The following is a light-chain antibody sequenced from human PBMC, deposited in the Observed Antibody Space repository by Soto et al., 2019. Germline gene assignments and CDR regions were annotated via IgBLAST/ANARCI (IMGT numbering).Light chain of an antibody. J-gene: IGKJ4*01. V-gene: IGKV1-5*01. CDR2: EAS. CDR3: QQYTNFPLT. CDR1: QSISSW. Sequence: DIQMTQSPSTLSASVGDRVTITCRASQSISSWLAWYQQKPGKAPKLLIHEASRLESGVPSRFSGSESGTDFTLTISGLQPEDLATYYCQQYTNFPLTFGGGTRVEIK.